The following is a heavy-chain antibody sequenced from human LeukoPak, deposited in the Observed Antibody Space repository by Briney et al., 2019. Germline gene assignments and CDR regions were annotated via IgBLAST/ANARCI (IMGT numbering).Heavy chain of an antibody. Sequence: PSETLSLTCTVSGVSIKNYYWSWIRQPPGKGLEWIGYIYYSGSTNYNPSLKSRVTISVDTSKNQFSLKLSSVTAADTAVYYCAGGIAAASPIDYWGQGTLVTVSS. CDR1: GVSIKNYY. J-gene: IGHJ4*02. D-gene: IGHD6-13*01. CDR2: IYYSGST. CDR3: AGGIAAASPIDY. V-gene: IGHV4-59*12.